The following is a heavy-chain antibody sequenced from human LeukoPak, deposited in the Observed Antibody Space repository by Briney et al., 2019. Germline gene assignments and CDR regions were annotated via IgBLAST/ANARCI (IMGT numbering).Heavy chain of an antibody. CDR2: INAGNGNT. D-gene: IGHD4-17*01. J-gene: IGHJ6*04. CDR1: GYTFTSYA. CDR3: ARVTTVTTNYYYGMDV. Sequence: ASVKVSCKASGYTFTSYAMHWVRQAPGQRLEWMGWINAGNGNTKYSQKFQGRVTITRDTSASTAYMELSSLRSEDTAVYYCARVTTVTTNYYYGMDVWGKGTTVTVSS. V-gene: IGHV1-3*01.